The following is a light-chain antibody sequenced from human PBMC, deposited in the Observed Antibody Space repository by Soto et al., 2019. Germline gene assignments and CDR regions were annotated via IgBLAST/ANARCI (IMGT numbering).Light chain of an antibody. Sequence: EIVLTQSPATLSLSPGERATLSCRASQTVRNNLAWYQQRPGQAPRLLIYDASSRATGIPDRFSGSGSGTDFTLTISGLEPEDFAVYYCQQYGSSPFTFGPGTRVDI. CDR3: QQYGSSPFT. CDR2: DAS. J-gene: IGKJ3*01. CDR1: QTVRNN. V-gene: IGKV3-20*01.